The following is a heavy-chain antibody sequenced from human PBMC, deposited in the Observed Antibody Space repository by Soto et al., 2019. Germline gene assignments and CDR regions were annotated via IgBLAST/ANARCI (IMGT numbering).Heavy chain of an antibody. D-gene: IGHD3-9*01. CDR2: IKQDGSEK. J-gene: IGHJ6*02. CDR1: GFTFSSYW. V-gene: IGHV3-7*03. CDR3: ARERPDRYYDILTGYYNPYCYYGMDV. Sequence: VGSLRLSCAASGFTFSSYWMSWVRQAPGKGLEWVANIKQDGSEKYYVDSVKGRFTISRDNAKNSLYLQMNSLRAEDTAVYYCARERPDRYYDILTGYYNPYCYYGMDVWGQGTTVTVSS.